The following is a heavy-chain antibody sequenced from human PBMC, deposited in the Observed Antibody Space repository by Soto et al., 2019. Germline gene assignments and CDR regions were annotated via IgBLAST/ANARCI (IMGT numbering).Heavy chain of an antibody. CDR3: ATSYGSGSAHFDS. Sequence: QVQLVQSGAEVTKPGSSVTVSCTASGDTFSRSTLSWVRQAPGQRLEWMGRIIPMLGMSNSAVKFQGRLTISADTSTKKVYMHLKSLRSDDTAVYYCATSYGSGSAHFDSWGQGTLVTVSS. CDR1: GDTFSRST. D-gene: IGHD3-10*01. CDR2: IIPMLGMS. V-gene: IGHV1-69*02. J-gene: IGHJ4*02.